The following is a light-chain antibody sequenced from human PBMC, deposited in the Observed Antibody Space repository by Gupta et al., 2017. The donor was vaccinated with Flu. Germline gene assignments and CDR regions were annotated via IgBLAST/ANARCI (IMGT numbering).Light chain of an antibody. CDR3: QQYCSSSYS. CDR2: GAS. V-gene: IGKV3-20*01. J-gene: IGKJ2*03. Sequence: IVLTQSPGTLSLSPGERATLSCMASQSVSSSYLTWYQQKPGQAPRLLIYGASSRATGIPDRFSGSGSGTDFTLTISRLEPEDFAVYYCQQYCSSSYSFGQGTKLEIK. CDR1: QSVSSSY.